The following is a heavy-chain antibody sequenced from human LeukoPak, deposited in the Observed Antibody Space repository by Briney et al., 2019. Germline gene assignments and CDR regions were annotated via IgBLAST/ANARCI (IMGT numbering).Heavy chain of an antibody. CDR2: IIPIFGTA. V-gene: IGHV1-69*05. D-gene: IGHD4-17*01. CDR1: GGTFSSYA. CDR3: AREGYGDPVDY. Sequence: SVKVSCKASGGTFSSYAISWVPQAPGQGLEWMGRIIPIFGTANYAQKFQGRVTITTDESTSTAYMELSSLRSEDTAVYYCAREGYGDPVDYWGQGTLVTVSS. J-gene: IGHJ4*02.